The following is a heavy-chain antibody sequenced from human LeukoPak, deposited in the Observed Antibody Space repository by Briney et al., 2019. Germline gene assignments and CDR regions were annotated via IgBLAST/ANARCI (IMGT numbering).Heavy chain of an antibody. CDR1: GYTFTGYY. Sequence: ASVTVSCKASGYTFTGYYMHWVRQAPGQGLEWMGWINPNSGGTNYAQKFQGRVTMTRDTSISTAYMELSRLRSDDTAVYYCARVARGVFYMDVWGKGTTVTVSS. CDR2: INPNSGGT. D-gene: IGHD3-10*01. CDR3: ARVARGVFYMDV. V-gene: IGHV1-2*02. J-gene: IGHJ6*03.